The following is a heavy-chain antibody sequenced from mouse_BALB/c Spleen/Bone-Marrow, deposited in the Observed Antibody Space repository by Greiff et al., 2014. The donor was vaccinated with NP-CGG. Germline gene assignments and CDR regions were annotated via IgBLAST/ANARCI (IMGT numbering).Heavy chain of an antibody. CDR2: INPGSGGT. CDR1: GYDFTNHL. CDR3: ARDSSGYAWFAY. Sequence: QVQLKQSGAELVRPGTSVKVSCKASGYDFTNHLIEWIKQRPGQGLEWIGVINPGSGGTNYNEKFKGKATLTADRSSSTAYMQLTSLTSDDSAVYFCARDSSGYAWFAYWGQGTLVTVST. D-gene: IGHD3-2*01. V-gene: IGHV1-54*01. J-gene: IGHJ3*01.